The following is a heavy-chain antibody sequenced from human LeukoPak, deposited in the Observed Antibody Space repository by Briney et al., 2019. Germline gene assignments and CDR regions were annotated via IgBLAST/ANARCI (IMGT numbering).Heavy chain of an antibody. CDR3: ARVTGSSWSFDY. J-gene: IGHJ4*02. D-gene: IGHD6-13*01. V-gene: IGHV1-2*06. Sequence: GASVKVSCKASGYTFTGYYMHWVRQAPGQGLEWMGRINPNSGGTNYAQKFQGRVTMTRDTSISTAYMELSRLRSDDTAVYYCARVTGSSWSFDYWGQGTLATVSS. CDR1: GYTFTGYY. CDR2: INPNSGGT.